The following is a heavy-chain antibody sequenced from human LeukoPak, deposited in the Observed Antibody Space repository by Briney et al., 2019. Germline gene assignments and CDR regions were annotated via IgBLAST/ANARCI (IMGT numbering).Heavy chain of an antibody. CDR3: ASIAAPRPMDAFDI. CDR1: GGSISSYY. V-gene: IGHV4-4*07. Sequence: SETLSLTCTVSGGSISSYYWSWIRQPAGKGLEWIGRIYTSGSTNYNPSLKSRVTMSVDTSKNQFSLKLSSVTAADTAVYYCASIAAPRPMDAFDIWGQGRMVTVSS. D-gene: IGHD6-6*01. CDR2: IYTSGST. J-gene: IGHJ3*02.